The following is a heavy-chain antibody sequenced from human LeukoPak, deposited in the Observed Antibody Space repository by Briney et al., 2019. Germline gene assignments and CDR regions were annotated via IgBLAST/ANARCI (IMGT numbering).Heavy chain of an antibody. CDR3: ARGAYDILTGYWASAFDI. V-gene: IGHV3-21*01. Sequence: GGSLRLSCAASGFTFSSYSMNWVRQAPGKGLEWVSSISSSSSYIYYADSVKGRFTIPRDNAKNSLYLQMNSLRAEDTAVYYCARGAYDILTGYWASAFDIWGQGTMVTVSS. CDR2: ISSSSSYI. D-gene: IGHD3-9*01. CDR1: GFTFSSYS. J-gene: IGHJ3*02.